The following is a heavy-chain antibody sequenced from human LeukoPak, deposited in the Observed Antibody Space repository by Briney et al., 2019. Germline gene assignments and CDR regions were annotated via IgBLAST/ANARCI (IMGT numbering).Heavy chain of an antibody. J-gene: IGHJ4*02. CDR1: GFTFISYW. CDR2: IKEDGSEK. Sequence: PGGSLRLSCAASGFTFISYWMSWVRQAPGKGLEWVANIKEDGSEKYYVDSVRGRFTISRDNAKNSLYLQMNSLRAEDTAAYYCARDQYWGQGTLVTVSS. CDR3: ARDQY. V-gene: IGHV3-7*01.